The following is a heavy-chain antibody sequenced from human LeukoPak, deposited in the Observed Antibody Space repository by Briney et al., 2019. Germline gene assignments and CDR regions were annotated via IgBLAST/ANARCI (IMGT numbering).Heavy chain of an antibody. D-gene: IGHD1-26*01. CDR3: AKEEIGGATPIDY. CDR2: ISVSCGST. J-gene: IGHJ4*02. V-gene: IGHV3-23*01. Sequence: PGGSLRLSCAASGFTFSSYAMSWVGQAQGKGLEGVSSISVSCGSTSYADSVRGRFPISRDNSKNTLYLQMNSLRAEDTAVYYCAKEEIGGATPIDYWGQGTLVTVSS. CDR1: GFTFSSYA.